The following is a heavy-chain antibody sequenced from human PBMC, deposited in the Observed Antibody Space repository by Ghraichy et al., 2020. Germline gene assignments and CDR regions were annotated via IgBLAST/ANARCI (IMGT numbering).Heavy chain of an antibody. Sequence: GGSLRLSCAASGFTFSSYAMSWVRQAPGKGLEWVSAISGSGGSTYYADSVKGRFTISRDNSKNTLYLQMNSLRAEDTAVYYCAKGPRTVELAGRTSSLRYFQHWGQGTLVTVSS. J-gene: IGHJ1*01. CDR3: AKGPRTVELAGRTSSLRYFQH. CDR1: GFTFSSYA. V-gene: IGHV3-23*01. D-gene: IGHD6-13*01. CDR2: ISGSGGST.